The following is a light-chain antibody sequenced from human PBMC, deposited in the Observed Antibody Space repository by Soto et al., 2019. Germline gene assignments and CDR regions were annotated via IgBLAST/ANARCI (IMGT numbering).Light chain of an antibody. V-gene: IGKV3-20*01. Sequence: EIVLTQSPGTLSLSPGERASLSCRASRSVSSSFLAWYHQRPGRAPRLLIYGASSRATDIPDRFSGSGSGTDFTLTISSLQADDFGSYYCQHYNTWTFGPGTKVEI. J-gene: IGKJ1*01. CDR2: GAS. CDR3: QHYNTWT. CDR1: RSVSSSF.